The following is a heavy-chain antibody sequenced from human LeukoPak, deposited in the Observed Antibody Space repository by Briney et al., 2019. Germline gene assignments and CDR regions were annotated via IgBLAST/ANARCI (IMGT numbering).Heavy chain of an antibody. J-gene: IGHJ4*02. CDR2: INHSGST. V-gene: IGHV4-34*01. CDR3: ARGGVAARRDTRVCYFDY. CDR1: GGSFSGYY. Sequence: SETLSLTCAVYGGSFSGYYWSWIRQPPGEGLEWIGEINHSGSTNYNPSLKSRVTISVDTSKNQFSLKLSSVTAADTSVYYCARGGVAARRDTRVCYFDYWGQGTLVTVSS. D-gene: IGHD6-6*01.